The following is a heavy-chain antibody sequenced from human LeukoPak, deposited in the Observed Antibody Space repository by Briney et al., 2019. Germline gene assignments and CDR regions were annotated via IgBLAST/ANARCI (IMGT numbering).Heavy chain of an antibody. D-gene: IGHD3-22*01. V-gene: IGHV3-30*18. Sequence: PGGSLRLSCAASGFTFNSYGMHWVRQAPGKGLEWVAVISYDGSNKYYADSVKGRFTISRDNSKNTLYLQMNSLRAEDTAVYYCAKDLYYYDSSGYSAWGQGTLVTVSS. CDR1: GFTFNSYG. J-gene: IGHJ5*02. CDR3: AKDLYYYDSSGYSA. CDR2: ISYDGSNK.